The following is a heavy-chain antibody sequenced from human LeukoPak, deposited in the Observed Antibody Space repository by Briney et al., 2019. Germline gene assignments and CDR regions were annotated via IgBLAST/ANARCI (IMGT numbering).Heavy chain of an antibody. Sequence: PGGSLRLSCAASGFTFSSYEMNWVRQAPGKGLEWVSYISSSGSTIYYADSVKGRFTISRDNAKNSLYLQMNSLRAEDTAVYYCARDPLGYFEEDTDYWGQGTLVTVSS. V-gene: IGHV3-48*03. J-gene: IGHJ4*02. CDR2: ISSSGSTI. CDR1: GFTFSSYE. D-gene: IGHD3-9*01. CDR3: ARDPLGYFEEDTDY.